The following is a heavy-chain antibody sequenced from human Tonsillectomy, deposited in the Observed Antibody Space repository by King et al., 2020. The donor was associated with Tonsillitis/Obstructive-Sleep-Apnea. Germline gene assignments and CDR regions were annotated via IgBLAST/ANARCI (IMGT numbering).Heavy chain of an antibody. J-gene: IGHJ5*02. Sequence: VQLVQSGAEVKKPGESLKISCKASGYRFTGYWIGWVRQMPGKGLEWMGIIYPGDSDTRYSPSFQGQVTISADKSTSTAYLQWSSLKASDTAMYYCARQGCCGGDTCNNWFDPWGQGTLVTVSS. CDR1: GYRFTGYW. D-gene: IGHD2-21*01. CDR3: ARQGCCGGDTCNNWFDP. V-gene: IGHV5-51*01. CDR2: IYPGDSDT.